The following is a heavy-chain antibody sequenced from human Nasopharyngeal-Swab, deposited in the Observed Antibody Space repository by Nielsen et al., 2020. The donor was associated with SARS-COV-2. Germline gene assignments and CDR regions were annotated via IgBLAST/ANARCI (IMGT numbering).Heavy chain of an antibody. CDR2: IYYRGST. D-gene: IGHD3-3*01. CDR3: ARHGQGITIFGVVSRYGMDV. Sequence: SETLSLTCTVSGGSISSGGYYWSWIRQHPGKGLEWIGYIYYRGSTYYNPSLKSRVTISVDTSKNQFSLKLSSVTAADTAVYYCARHGQGITIFGVVSRYGMDVWGQGTTVTVSS. CDR1: GGSISSGGYY. V-gene: IGHV4-39*01. J-gene: IGHJ6*02.